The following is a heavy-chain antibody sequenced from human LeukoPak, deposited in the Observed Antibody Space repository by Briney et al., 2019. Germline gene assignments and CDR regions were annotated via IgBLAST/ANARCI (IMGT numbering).Heavy chain of an antibody. V-gene: IGHV1-69*05. CDR3: ARVFSRDYDFWSGQIQNFHYYYMDV. J-gene: IGHJ6*03. CDR1: GGTFSSYA. CDR2: IIPIFGTA. D-gene: IGHD3-3*01. Sequence: SVKVSCKASGGTFSSYAISWVRQAPGQGLEWMVGIIPIFGTANYAQKFQGRVTITTDESTSTAYMELSSLRSEDTAVYYCARVFSRDYDFWSGQIQNFHYYYMDVWGKGTTVTVSS.